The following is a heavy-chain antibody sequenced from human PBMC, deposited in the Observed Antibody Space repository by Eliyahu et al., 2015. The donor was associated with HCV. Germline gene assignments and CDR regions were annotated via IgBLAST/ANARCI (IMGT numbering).Heavy chain of an antibody. CDR3: TTVYYYDSSGFDY. D-gene: IGHD3-22*01. CDR2: IKSKTDGGTT. CDR1: GFXFSNAW. Sequence: EVQLVESGGGLVKPGGSLRLSRAASGFXFSNAWMSWVRQAPGKGLEWVGRIKSKTDGGTTDYAAPVKGRFTISRDDSKNTLYLQMNSLKTEDTAVYYCTTVYYYDSSGFDYWGQGTLVTVSS. J-gene: IGHJ4*02. V-gene: IGHV3-15*01.